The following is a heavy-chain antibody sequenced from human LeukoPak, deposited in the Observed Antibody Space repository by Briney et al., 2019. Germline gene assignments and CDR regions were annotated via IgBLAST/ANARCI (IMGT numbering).Heavy chain of an antibody. CDR1: GFTFSTYA. CDR3: ARPYSGSYGSYYFVY. D-gene: IGHD1-26*01. CDR2: ISGGGGST. V-gene: IGHV3-23*01. Sequence: GGSLRLSCAAAGFTFSTYAMSWVRQAPGKGLEWVSVISGGGGSTYYADSVKGRFTTSRDNSKNTLYLQMNTLRPEDTAVYYCARPYSGSYGSYYFVYWGKGTLVTVSS. J-gene: IGHJ4*02.